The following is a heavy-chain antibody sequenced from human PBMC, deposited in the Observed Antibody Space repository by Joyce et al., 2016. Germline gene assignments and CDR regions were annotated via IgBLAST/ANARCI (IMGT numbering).Heavy chain of an antibody. CDR2: INADNGNT. D-gene: IGHD1-1*01. CDR1: GYTFNSYP. CDR3: AREGRGSHPWNAEYFQH. V-gene: IGHV1-3*01. J-gene: IGHJ1*01. Sequence: QVQLVQSGAEVKKPGASVTVSCKASGYTFNSYPIHWGRQAPGQRLEWRGGINADNGNTKYAQKFQGRVTMTRDTSAATAYMELSSLRSEDTTVYYCAREGRGSHPWNAEYFQHWGQGTLVTVSS.